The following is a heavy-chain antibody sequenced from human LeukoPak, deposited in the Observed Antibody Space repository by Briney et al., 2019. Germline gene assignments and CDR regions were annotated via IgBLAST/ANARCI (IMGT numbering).Heavy chain of an antibody. CDR1: GFTFDDYA. D-gene: IGHD6-13*01. CDR2: INWNSGSI. CDR3: AKGTATGITFRYYYMDV. J-gene: IGHJ6*03. Sequence: GGSLRLSCAASGFTFDDYAVHWVRQAPGKGLEWVSGINWNSGSIGYADSVKGRFTISRDNAKNSLYLQMNSLRAEDMALYYCAKGTATGITFRYYYMDVWGKGTTVTVSS. V-gene: IGHV3-9*03.